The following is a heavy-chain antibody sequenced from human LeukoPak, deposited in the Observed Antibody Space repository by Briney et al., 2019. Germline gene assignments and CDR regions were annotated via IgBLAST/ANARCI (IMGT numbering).Heavy chain of an antibody. D-gene: IGHD1-26*01. Sequence: GGSLRLSCSASGFTFSSHWMTWVRQAPGKGLEWVANIKEDGSEKYYVDSVRGRFTISRNNAKNSLYLQMNSLRAEDTAVYYCARDMNSGSRLSGYFQHWGQGTLVTVSS. CDR1: GFTFSSHW. CDR2: IKEDGSEK. CDR3: ARDMNSGSRLSGYFQH. V-gene: IGHV3-7*03. J-gene: IGHJ1*01.